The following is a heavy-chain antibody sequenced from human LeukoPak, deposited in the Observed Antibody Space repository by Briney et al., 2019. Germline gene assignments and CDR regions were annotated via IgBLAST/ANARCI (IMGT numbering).Heavy chain of an antibody. D-gene: IGHD2-2*01. CDR1: GFTFSSYS. V-gene: IGHV3-21*01. J-gene: IGHJ6*03. CDR3: ARDPRCTSSSCYDYYYYYMDV. CDR2: ISSRNSYI. Sequence: KPGGSLRLSCAASGFTFSSYSMNWVRQAPGKGLEWVSSISSRNSYIYYADSAKGRFTISRDNAKNSLYLQMNNLRAEDTAVYYCARDPRCTSSSCYDYYYYYMDVWGKGTTVTVSS.